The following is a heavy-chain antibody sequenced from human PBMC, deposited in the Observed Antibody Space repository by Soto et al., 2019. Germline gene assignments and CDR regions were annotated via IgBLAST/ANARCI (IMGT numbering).Heavy chain of an antibody. J-gene: IGHJ4*02. CDR3: ARQRTSVVTQAYFDD. V-gene: IGHV4-39*01. D-gene: IGHD2-21*02. CDR1: GGSINSRSYY. Sequence: SETLSLSCTVSGGSINSRSYYWGWIRQSPGKGLEWIGSIYYSGSTYYNPSLKSRVAMSVDTSKNQFSLKLRSVSAADTAVYYCARQRTSVVTQAYFDDWGQGSLVTVSS. CDR2: IYYSGST.